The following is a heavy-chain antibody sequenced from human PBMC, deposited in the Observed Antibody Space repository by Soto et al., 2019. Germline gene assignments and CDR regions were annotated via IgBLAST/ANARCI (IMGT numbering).Heavy chain of an antibody. CDR3: ASGHSSGWYSGGYYYYYGMDV. CDR1: GGTFSSYA. Sequence: QVQLVQSGAEVKKPGSSVKVSCKASGGTFSSYAISWVRQAPGQGLEWMGGIIPIFGTANYAQKFQGRVTITADKSTSTAYMELSSLRSEDTAVYYCASGHSSGWYSGGYYYYYGMDVWGQGTTVTVSS. J-gene: IGHJ6*02. D-gene: IGHD6-19*01. V-gene: IGHV1-69*06. CDR2: IIPIFGTA.